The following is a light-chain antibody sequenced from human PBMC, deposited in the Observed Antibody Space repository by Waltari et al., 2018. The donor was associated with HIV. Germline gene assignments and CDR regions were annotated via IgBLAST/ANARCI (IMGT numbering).Light chain of an antibody. CDR2: GAS. V-gene: IGKV3-15*01. Sequence: EIVMTQSPATLSVSPGERATLSCRPSQSVRSNLAWYQQRPGQAPRLLISGASTRATGVPARFSGSGSGTDFTLTISSLQSEDFAVYYCQQYDNWPPITFGQGTRLEIK. CDR1: QSVRSN. CDR3: QQYDNWPPIT. J-gene: IGKJ5*01.